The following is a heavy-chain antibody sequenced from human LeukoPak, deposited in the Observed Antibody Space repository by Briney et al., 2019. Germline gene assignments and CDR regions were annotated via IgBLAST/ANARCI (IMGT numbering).Heavy chain of an antibody. CDR3: ARLGSASWYFDL. D-gene: IGHD3-10*01. V-gene: IGHV4-59*01. CDR2: IYYSGST. J-gene: IGHJ2*01. CDR1: GGSISSYY. Sequence: ASETLSLTCTVSGGSISSYYWSWLRKPAGKGLEWIAYIYYSGSTSYNPSLKSRVTISLDTSKNQLSLKLNSVTAADTAMYYCARLGSASWYFDLWGRGSLVTVSS.